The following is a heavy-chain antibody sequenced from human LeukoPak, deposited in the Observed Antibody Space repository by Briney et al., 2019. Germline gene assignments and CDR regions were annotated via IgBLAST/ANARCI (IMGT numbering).Heavy chain of an antibody. CDR3: AREGPLGGFDY. V-gene: IGHV1-69*05. CDR1: GGTFSSYA. Sequence: VASVKVSCKASGGTFSSYAISWVRQAPGQGLEWMGGIIPIFGTANYAQKFQGRVTITTDESTSTAYMELSSLRSEDTAVYYCAREGPLGGFDYWGQGTLVTVSS. D-gene: IGHD3-10*01. CDR2: IIPIFGTA. J-gene: IGHJ4*02.